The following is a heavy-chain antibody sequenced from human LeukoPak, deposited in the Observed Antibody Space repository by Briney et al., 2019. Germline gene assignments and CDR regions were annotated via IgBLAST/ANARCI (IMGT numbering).Heavy chain of an antibody. D-gene: IGHD2-21*02. CDR2: IYYSGST. Sequence: SLTLSLTCTVSGGSISSGDYYWSWIRQPPGKGLEWIGYIYYSGSTYYNPSLKSRVTISVDTSKNQFSLKLSSVTAADTAVYYCAREEGYCGGDCYSPWFDPWGQGTLVTVSS. J-gene: IGHJ5*02. V-gene: IGHV4-30-4*01. CDR3: AREEGYCGGDCYSPWFDP. CDR1: GGSISSGDYY.